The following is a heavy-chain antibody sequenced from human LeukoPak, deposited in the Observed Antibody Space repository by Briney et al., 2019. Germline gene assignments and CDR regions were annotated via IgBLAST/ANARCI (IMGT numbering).Heavy chain of an antibody. J-gene: IGHJ4*02. CDR2: ITNEGGST. D-gene: IGHD4-11*01. CDR3: VKDLRRIQYPLKYYFDY. CDR1: GFTFSSYA. V-gene: IGHV3-64D*09. Sequence: GRSLRLSCSVSGFTFSSYAMYWVRQAPGKGLEHVSAITNEGGSTYYADSVKGRFTISRDNSKNTLYLQMSSLRTEDTAVYYCVKDLRRIQYPLKYYFDYWGQGTLVTVSS.